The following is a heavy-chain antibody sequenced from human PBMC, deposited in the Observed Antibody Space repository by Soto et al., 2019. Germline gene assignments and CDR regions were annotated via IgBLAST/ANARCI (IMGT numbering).Heavy chain of an antibody. J-gene: IGHJ5*02. CDR2: INHSGNT. Sequence: SETLSLTCAVYGGSFSGYYWSWIRQPPGKGLEWIGEINHSGNTNYHPSLKSRVTISLDTSKNQFSLKLTSLSAADTAVYYCARLNVVATANPNWFDPXGRGTLVTVSS. V-gene: IGHV4-34*01. D-gene: IGHD2-2*01. CDR3: ARLNVVATANPNWFDP. CDR1: GGSFSGYY.